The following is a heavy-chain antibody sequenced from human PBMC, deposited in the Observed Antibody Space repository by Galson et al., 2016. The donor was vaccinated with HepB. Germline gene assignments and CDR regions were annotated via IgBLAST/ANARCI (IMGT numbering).Heavy chain of an antibody. V-gene: IGHV3-72*01. CDR1: GFTLSDHY. CDR2: TRNKANTYTT. J-gene: IGHJ6*02. D-gene: IGHD6-13*01. Sequence: SLRLSCAASGFTLSDHYMDWFRQAPGKGLEWVGRTRNKANTYTTKYAASVKGRFTIPRDESESSLYLQMNSLKTEDTAVYYCARGTSGTTAAGSPQYFYGMDVWGQGTTVTVSS. CDR3: ARGTSGTTAAGSPQYFYGMDV.